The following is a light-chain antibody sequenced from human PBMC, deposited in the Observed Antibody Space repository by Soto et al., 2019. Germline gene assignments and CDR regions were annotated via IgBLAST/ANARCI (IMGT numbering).Light chain of an antibody. J-gene: IGKJ1*01. Sequence: EIVLTHSPATLSLSPGEIATLSCRASQSVSSYLAWYQQKPGQAPRLLIYDASNRATGIPARFSGSGSGTDFTLTISSLEPEDFAVYYCQQRSNWPQWTFGQGTKVDIK. CDR2: DAS. V-gene: IGKV3-11*01. CDR3: QQRSNWPQWT. CDR1: QSVSSY.